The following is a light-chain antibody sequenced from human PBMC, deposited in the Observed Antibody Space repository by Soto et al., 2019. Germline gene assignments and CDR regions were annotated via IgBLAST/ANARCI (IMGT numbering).Light chain of an antibody. CDR2: DVS. J-gene: IGLJ1*01. Sequence: QSALTQPRSVSGSPGQSVTISCTGTSGDVGGYNYVSWYQQRPGEAPELLIYDVSERPSGVPDRFSGSKSGNTASLTVSGLQAEDEADYYCSSYAGSSNVFGTGTKLTVL. V-gene: IGLV2-11*01. CDR1: SGDVGGYNY. CDR3: SSYAGSSNV.